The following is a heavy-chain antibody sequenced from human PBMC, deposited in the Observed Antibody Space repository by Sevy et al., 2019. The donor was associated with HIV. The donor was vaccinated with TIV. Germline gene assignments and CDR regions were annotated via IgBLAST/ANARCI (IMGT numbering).Heavy chain of an antibody. CDR2: IYYSGRT. D-gene: IGHD3-22*01. J-gene: IGHJ3*02. V-gene: IGHV4-28*01. Sequence: SETLSLTCAVSGYSISSSNWWGWIRQPPGKGLEWIGYIYYSGRTYHNPSLKSRVSMSVDTSRNQFSLKLSSVTAGDTAVYYCARNRVRSSGRRLEAFDIWGQGTMVTVSS. CDR3: ARNRVRSSGRRLEAFDI. CDR1: GYSISSSNW.